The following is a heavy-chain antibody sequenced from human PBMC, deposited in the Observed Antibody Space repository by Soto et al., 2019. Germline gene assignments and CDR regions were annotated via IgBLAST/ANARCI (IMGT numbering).Heavy chain of an antibody. D-gene: IGHD1-26*01. CDR1: GGSISSSSYY. J-gene: IGHJ3*02. Sequence: QLQLQESGPGLVKPSETLSLTCTVSGGSISSSSYYWGWIRQPPGQGLVWIGTIYYSGSTYSNPSLQSRVTISVDTSKNQFSLKLSSVTAADTAVYYWARQGSGSYNAFDIWGQGTVVTVSS. V-gene: IGHV4-39*01. CDR2: IYYSGST. CDR3: ARQGSGSYNAFDI.